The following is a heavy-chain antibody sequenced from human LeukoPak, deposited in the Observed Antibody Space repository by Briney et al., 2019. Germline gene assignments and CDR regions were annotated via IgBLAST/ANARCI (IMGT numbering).Heavy chain of an antibody. Sequence: SETLPLTCIVSGGSISSYYWSWIRQPPGKGLEWIGYIYYSGSTNYNPSLKSRVTISVATSKNQFSLKLSSVTAADTAVYYCARHSYSTSAGPYDYWGQGTLVTVSS. V-gene: IGHV4-59*08. J-gene: IGHJ4*02. CDR3: ARHSYSTSAGPYDY. D-gene: IGHD6-6*01. CDR1: GGSISSYY. CDR2: IYYSGST.